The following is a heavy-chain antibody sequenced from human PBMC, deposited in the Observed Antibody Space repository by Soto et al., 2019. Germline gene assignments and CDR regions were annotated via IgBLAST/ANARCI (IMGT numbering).Heavy chain of an antibody. CDR3: AKDGYDSMTYPREITYYFDY. D-gene: IGHD3-22*01. Sequence: GGSLRLSCAASGFTFSSYAMSWVRQAPGKGLEWVSAISGSGGSTYYADSVKGRFTISRDNSKNTLYLQMNSLRAEDTAVYYCAKDGYDSMTYPREITYYFDYWGQGTLVTVSS. CDR1: GFTFSSYA. CDR2: ISGSGGST. V-gene: IGHV3-23*01. J-gene: IGHJ4*02.